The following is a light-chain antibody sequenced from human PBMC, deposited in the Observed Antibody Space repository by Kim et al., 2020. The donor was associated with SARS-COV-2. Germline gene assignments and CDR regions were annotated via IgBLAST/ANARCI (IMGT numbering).Light chain of an antibody. CDR3: QTWGTGIRV. CDR2: VKSDGSH. Sequence: SVKLTGTLSGGHSTYDIAWHQQQPEKGPRYLMKVKSDGSHNKGDGIPDRFSGSSAGAERYLTISSLQSDDEADYYCQTWGTGIRVFGGGTQLTVL. CDR1: GGHSTYD. J-gene: IGLJ3*02. V-gene: IGLV4-69*01.